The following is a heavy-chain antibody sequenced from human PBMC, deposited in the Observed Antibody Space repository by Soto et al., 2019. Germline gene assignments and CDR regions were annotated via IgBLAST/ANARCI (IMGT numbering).Heavy chain of an antibody. CDR3: ARTGGPVSFDY. Sequence: SETLSLTCTVSGGSISSYYWSWIRQPAGKGLEWIGRIYTSGSTNYNPSLKSRVTISLDTSKSQFSLNLSSVTAADTAVYYCARTGGPVSFDYWGQGTPVTVSS. CDR2: IYTSGST. CDR1: GGSISSYY. J-gene: IGHJ4*02. V-gene: IGHV4-4*07. D-gene: IGHD2-15*01.